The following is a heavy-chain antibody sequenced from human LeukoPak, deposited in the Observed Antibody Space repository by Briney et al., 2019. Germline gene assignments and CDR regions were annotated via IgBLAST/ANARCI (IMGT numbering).Heavy chain of an antibody. CDR1: GGSISSSNW. CDR2: IYHSGST. J-gene: IGHJ4*02. CDR3: AREGYDSSGYSAY. V-gene: IGHV4-4*02. Sequence: SGILSLTCAVSGGSISSSNWWSWVRQPPGKGLEWIGEIYHSGSTNYNPSLKSRVTISVDKSKNQFSLKLSSVTAADTAVYYCAREGYDSSGYSAYWGQGTLVTVSS. D-gene: IGHD3-22*01.